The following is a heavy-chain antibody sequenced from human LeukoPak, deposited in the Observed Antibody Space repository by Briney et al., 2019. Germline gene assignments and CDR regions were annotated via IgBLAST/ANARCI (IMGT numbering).Heavy chain of an antibody. J-gene: IGHJ4*02. D-gene: IGHD1-26*01. V-gene: IGHV3-23*01. CDR2: ISGSGGST. CDR1: GFTFSSYA. Sequence: GGSLRLSCAASGFTFSSYAMSWVRQAPGKGLEWVSAISGSGGSTYYADSVKGRFTISRDNSKNTLYLQMNSLRAEDTALYYCAKDIDGIVGATTDFDYWGQGTLVTVSS. CDR3: AKDIDGIVGATTDFDY.